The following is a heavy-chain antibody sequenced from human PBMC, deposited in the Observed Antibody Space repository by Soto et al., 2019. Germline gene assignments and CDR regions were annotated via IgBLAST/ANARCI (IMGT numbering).Heavy chain of an antibody. J-gene: IGHJ5*02. CDR1: GGSVSSITYY. V-gene: IGHV4-61*01. Sequence: SETLSLTCIVSGGSVSSITYYWSWIRQPPGKGLEWIGYINYGGSTNYNPSLKSRVSMSLDTSNNQFSLNLISVTAADTAVYYCARADDYKSSWFDPWGQRTLVTVSS. D-gene: IGHD4-4*01. CDR2: INYGGST. CDR3: ARADDYKSSWFDP.